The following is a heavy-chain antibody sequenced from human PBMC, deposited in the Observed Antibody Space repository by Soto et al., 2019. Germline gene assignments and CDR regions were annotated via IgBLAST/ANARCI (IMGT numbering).Heavy chain of an antibody. CDR2: IWYDGSNK. Sequence: PGGSLRLSCAASGFTFSSYGMHWVRQAPGKGLEWVAVIWYDGSNKYYADSVKGRFTISRDNSKNTLYLQMNSLRAEDTAVYYCARGGGGGYYSGAFDIWGQGTMGTVS. CDR1: GFTFSSYG. CDR3: ARGGGGGYYSGAFDI. V-gene: IGHV3-33*01. D-gene: IGHD3-22*01. J-gene: IGHJ3*02.